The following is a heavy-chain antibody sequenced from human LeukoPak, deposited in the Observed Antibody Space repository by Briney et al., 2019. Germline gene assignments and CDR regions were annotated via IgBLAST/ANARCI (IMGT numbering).Heavy chain of an antibody. CDR1: GFTFSSYG. Sequence: PGGSLRLSCAASGFTFSSYGMHWVRQAPGKVLEWVAFIRYDGSNKYYADSVKGRFTISRDNSKNTLYLQLDSLRAEDTAVYYCAKAAPTVHTLSYWGQGSLVTVSS. CDR3: AKAAPTVHTLSY. D-gene: IGHD4-17*01. V-gene: IGHV3-30*02. CDR2: IRYDGSNK. J-gene: IGHJ4*02.